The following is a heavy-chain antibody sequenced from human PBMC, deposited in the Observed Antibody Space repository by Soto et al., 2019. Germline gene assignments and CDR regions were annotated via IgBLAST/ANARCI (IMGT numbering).Heavy chain of an antibody. J-gene: IGHJ4*02. V-gene: IGHV3-23*01. CDR1: GFTFSSYV. D-gene: IGHD3-9*01. Sequence: PGGSLRLSCAASGFTFSSYVMSWVRQAPGKGLEWVSGISGSGGTTYYADYVKGRFTISRDNSKNTLYLQMNSLRAEDTAVYYCAKLTYDDILTPFDYWGQGTLVTVSS. CDR2: ISGSGGTT. CDR3: AKLTYDDILTPFDY.